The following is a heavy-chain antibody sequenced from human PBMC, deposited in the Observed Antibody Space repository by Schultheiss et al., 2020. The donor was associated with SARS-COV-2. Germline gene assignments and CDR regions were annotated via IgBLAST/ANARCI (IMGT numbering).Heavy chain of an antibody. CDR1: GFTFSTYE. D-gene: IGHD3-10*01. J-gene: IGHJ3*01. Sequence: GGSLRLSCGASGFTFSTYEMNWVRQATEKGLEWLSYISSSGKTIYYADSVKGRFTISRDNTKKSLYLQMNSLRAEDTALYYCARDLGSGGAFDLWGRGTMVTVSS. V-gene: IGHV3-48*03. CDR3: ARDLGSGGAFDL. CDR2: ISSSGKTI.